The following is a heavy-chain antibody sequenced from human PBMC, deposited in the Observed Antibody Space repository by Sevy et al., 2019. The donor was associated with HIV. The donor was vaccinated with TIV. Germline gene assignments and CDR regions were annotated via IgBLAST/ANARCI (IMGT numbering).Heavy chain of an antibody. CDR1: GFTFSGSA. CDR2: IRSKANSYAT. D-gene: IGHD3-3*01. J-gene: IGHJ6*02. V-gene: IGHV3-73*01. CDR3: ALSYYDFWSGYYPNYYYYGMDV. Sequence: GGSLRLSCAASGFTFSGSAMHWVRQASGKGLEWVGHIRSKANSYATAYAASVKGRFTISRDDSKNTAYLQMNSLKTEDTAVYYCALSYYDFWSGYYPNYYYYGMDVWGQGTTVTVSS.